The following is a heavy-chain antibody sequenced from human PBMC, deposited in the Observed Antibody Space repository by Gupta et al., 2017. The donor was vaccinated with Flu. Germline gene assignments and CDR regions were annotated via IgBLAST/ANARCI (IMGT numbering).Heavy chain of an antibody. CDR2: INKDGNYQ. CDR3: ARGAFRGNSGWSEDFDH. D-gene: IGHD5-12*01. V-gene: IGHV3-7*01. J-gene: IGHJ4*02. Sequence: PGKGLEWVASINKDGNYQYYVDSLKGRFTSSRDNAESALYLQMNSLRADDTAVYYCARGAFRGNSGWSEDFDHWGQGTLVTVSS.